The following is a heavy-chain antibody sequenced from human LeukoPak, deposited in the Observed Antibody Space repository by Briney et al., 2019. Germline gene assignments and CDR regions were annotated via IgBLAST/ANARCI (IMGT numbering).Heavy chain of an antibody. V-gene: IGHV1-18*01. Sequence: ASVKVSCKASGYTFTSYGISWVRQAPGQGREWVGWVSAYNGNTNYAQKLQGRVTMTTDTSTSTDYMELRSLRSDDTAVYYCARDGRYNLTYADYWGQGALVTVSS. J-gene: IGHJ4*02. CDR3: ARDGRYNLTYADY. CDR1: GYTFTSYG. D-gene: IGHD1-7*01. CDR2: VSAYNGNT.